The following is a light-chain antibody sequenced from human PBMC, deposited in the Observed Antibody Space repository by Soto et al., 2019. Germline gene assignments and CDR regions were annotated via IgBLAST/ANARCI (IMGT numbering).Light chain of an antibody. CDR3: QHSNSTMAT. CDR1: QSIRTY. V-gene: IGKV1-39*01. Sequence: DFQMTQSPSSLSASIGDRVTITCRASQSIRTYLKWYQQKPGKAPQLLIYAASRLQSGVPSRFSGSGTGTDFPLTISSLQPEDFATYYYQHSNSTMATFDQGTKVEIK. J-gene: IGKJ1*01. CDR2: AAS.